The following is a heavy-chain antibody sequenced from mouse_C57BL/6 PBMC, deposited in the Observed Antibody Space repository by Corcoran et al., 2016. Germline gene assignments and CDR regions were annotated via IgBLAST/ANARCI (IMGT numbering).Heavy chain of an antibody. Sequence: QIQLVQSGPELKKPGETVKISCKASGYTFTTYGMSWVKQAPGKGLKWMGWINTYSGVPIYADDFKGRFAFSLETYATTAYLQINNLKKEDTATYVCARNYYGSYYYAMDYWGQGTSVTVSS. CDR3: ARNYYGSYYYAMDY. J-gene: IGHJ4*01. V-gene: IGHV9-3*01. D-gene: IGHD1-1*01. CDR1: GYTFTTYG. CDR2: INTYSGVP.